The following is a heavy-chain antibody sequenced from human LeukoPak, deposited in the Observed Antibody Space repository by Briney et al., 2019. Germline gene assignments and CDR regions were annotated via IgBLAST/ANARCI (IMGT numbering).Heavy chain of an antibody. CDR3: ARGYTYYDFWSGYYGWFDP. CDR2: INHSGST. Sequence: SETLSLTCAVYGGSFSGYYWSWIRQPPGKGLEWIGEINHSGSTNYNPSLKSRVTISVDTSKNQFSLKLSSVTAADTAVYYCARGYTYYDFWSGYYGWFDPWGQGTLVTVSS. CDR1: GGSFSGYY. V-gene: IGHV4-34*01. D-gene: IGHD3-3*01. J-gene: IGHJ5*02.